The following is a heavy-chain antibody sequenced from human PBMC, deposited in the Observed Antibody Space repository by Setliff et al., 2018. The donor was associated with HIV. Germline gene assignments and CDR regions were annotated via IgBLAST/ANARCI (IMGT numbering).Heavy chain of an antibody. D-gene: IGHD3-10*01. Sequence: GGSLRLSCAASGFTFNKYGMHWVRQAPGKGLEWVAFIRYDGSNIYYADSVKGRFTISRDYSKNTLYLQMNSLRPEDTAVYYCAKDNDGEPSLPLDYWGQGTLVTVSS. CDR2: IRYDGSNI. CDR1: GFTFNKYG. CDR3: AKDNDGEPSLPLDY. V-gene: IGHV3-30*02. J-gene: IGHJ4*02.